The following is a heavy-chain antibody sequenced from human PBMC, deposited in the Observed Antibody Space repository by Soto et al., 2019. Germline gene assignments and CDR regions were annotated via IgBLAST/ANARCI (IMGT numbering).Heavy chain of an antibody. V-gene: IGHV3-30-3*01. Sequence: QVQLVESGGGVVQPGRSLRLSCAASGFTFSSYAMHWVRQAPGKGLEWVAVISYDGSNKYYADSVKGRFTISRDNSKNTLYLQMNSLRAEDTAVYYCARGIYGDYCDAFDIWGQGTMVTVSS. J-gene: IGHJ3*02. CDR1: GFTFSSYA. CDR3: ARGIYGDYCDAFDI. CDR2: ISYDGSNK. D-gene: IGHD4-17*01.